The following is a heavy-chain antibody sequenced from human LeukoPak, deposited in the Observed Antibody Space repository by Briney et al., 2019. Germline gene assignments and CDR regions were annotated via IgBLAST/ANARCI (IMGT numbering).Heavy chain of an antibody. V-gene: IGHV3-11*04. CDR1: GFTFSDYY. J-gene: IGHJ5*02. Sequence: GGSLRLSCAASGFTFSDYYMSWIRQAPGKGLEWVSYISSSGSTIYYADSVKGRFTISRDNAKNTLYLQMNSLRAEDTAVYYCARVQADEPFGVVISSFPWFDPWGQGTLVTVSS. CDR3: ARVQADEPFGVVISSFPWFDP. CDR2: ISSSGSTI. D-gene: IGHD3-3*01.